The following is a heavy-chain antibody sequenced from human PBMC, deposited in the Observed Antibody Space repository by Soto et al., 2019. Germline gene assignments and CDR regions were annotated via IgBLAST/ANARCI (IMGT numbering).Heavy chain of an antibody. D-gene: IGHD3-22*01. V-gene: IGHV3-30-3*01. J-gene: IGHJ4*02. CDR2: ISYDGSDK. CDR1: GFTFSSYA. Sequence: GGSLRLSCAASGFTFSSYAMHWVRQAPGKGLEWVALISYDGSDKDYADSVKGRFTISRDNSRNTLFLQMNSLRAEDTAVYYCARDYYKYYDSSGYYRSPAYWGQGTLVTRLL. CDR3: ARDYYKYYDSSGYYRSPAY.